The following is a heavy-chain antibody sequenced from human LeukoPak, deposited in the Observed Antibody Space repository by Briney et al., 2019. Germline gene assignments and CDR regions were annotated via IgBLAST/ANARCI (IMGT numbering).Heavy chain of an antibody. J-gene: IGHJ6*03. Sequence: GASVKVSCKASGYTFTSYYMHWVRQAPGQGLEWVGIINPSGGSTSYAQKFQGRVTMTRDMSTSTVYMELSSLRSEDTAVYYCAVDSSSYSYYYYMDVWGKGTTVTVSS. CDR1: GYTFTSYY. D-gene: IGHD6-6*01. CDR2: INPSGGST. CDR3: AVDSSSYSYYYYMDV. V-gene: IGHV1-46*01.